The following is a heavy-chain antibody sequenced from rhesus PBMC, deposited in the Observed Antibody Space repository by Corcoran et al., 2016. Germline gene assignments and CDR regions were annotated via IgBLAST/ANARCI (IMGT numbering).Heavy chain of an antibody. D-gene: IGHD4-29*01. J-gene: IGHJ4*01. CDR1: GGSISSSS. CDR2: IYGRDSST. Sequence: QLQLQESGPGLVKPSETLSVTCAVSGGSISSSSWSWIRQAPGKGLEWIGYIYGRDSSTNYNPSLKSRVTLSVDTSKNQFSLILNSMTAADTAVYYCVRDKDYGYDYWGQGVLVTVSS. CDR3: VRDKDYGYDY. V-gene: IGHV4-169*02.